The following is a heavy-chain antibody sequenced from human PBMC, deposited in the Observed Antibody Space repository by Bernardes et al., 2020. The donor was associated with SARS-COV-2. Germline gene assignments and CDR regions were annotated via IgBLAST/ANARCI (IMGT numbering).Heavy chain of an antibody. CDR3: ARFSRTTEGY. Sequence: GGSLRLSCAASGFSVSNNYMSWVRQAPGKGLEWVSVIESAGNTYYGDSVKGRFTISRDNAKNSLYLQINSLRAEDTAVYYCARFSRTTEGYWGQGTLVTVSS. D-gene: IGHD1-1*01. CDR2: IESAGNT. V-gene: IGHV3-66*01. J-gene: IGHJ4*02. CDR1: GFSVSNNY.